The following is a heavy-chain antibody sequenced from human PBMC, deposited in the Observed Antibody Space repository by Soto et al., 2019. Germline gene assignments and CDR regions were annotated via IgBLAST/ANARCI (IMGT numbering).Heavy chain of an antibody. CDR3: VSFRTTWMSGDS. Sequence: QVQLLESGPGLVKTSQTRSLTCSVSGDSISRGTYYWPWIRQLPGKGLEWIGYIYHSGSDYNNPSLKSRTSISVDTSKNQFSLKLSSVTAADTAVYYCVSFRTTWMSGDSWGQGTLVTVSS. D-gene: IGHD1-1*01. CDR1: GDSISRGTYY. V-gene: IGHV4-31*03. CDR2: IYHSGSD. J-gene: IGHJ4*02.